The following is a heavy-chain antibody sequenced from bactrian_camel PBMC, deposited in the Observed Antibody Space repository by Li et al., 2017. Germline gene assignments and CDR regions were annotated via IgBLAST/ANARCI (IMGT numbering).Heavy chain of an antibody. CDR1: GYTSSSYC. Sequence: DVQLVESGGDLVQPGGSLRLSCAGSGYTSSSYCMGWFRRAPGKEREGVAAINSDGSTTYADFVKDRFTISKDNAKNTLYLQMNSLKPEDTAMYYCAADLFGYCYTSVSQSMRDELDYFGYWGQGTQVTVS. V-gene: IGHV3S42*01. D-gene: IGHD2*01. CDR2: INSDGST. J-gene: IGHJ6*01. CDR3: AADLFGYCYTSVSQSMRDELDYFGY.